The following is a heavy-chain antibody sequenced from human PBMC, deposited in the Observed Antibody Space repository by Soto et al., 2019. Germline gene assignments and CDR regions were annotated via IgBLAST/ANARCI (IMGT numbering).Heavy chain of an antibody. CDR1: GGSISNSRSY. V-gene: IGHV4-39*01. D-gene: IGHD2-21*01. CDR3: ARQPTTGDTDLWFDP. J-gene: IGHJ5*02. Sequence: QLQLLESGPGLVKASETLSLTCNVSGGSISNSRSYWAWIRQPPGKGLEWLANIFYSGSTYSNPTLARRVTVSVDTSKNEFSLKLRSVTAADTAVYYCARQPTTGDTDLWFDPWGQGTLVTVSS. CDR2: IFYSGST.